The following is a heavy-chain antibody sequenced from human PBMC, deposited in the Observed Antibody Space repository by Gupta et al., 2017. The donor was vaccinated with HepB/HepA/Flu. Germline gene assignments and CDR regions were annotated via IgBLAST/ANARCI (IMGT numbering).Heavy chain of an antibody. J-gene: IGHJ4*02. Sequence: EVALVDSGGGLVQPGESLKLSCAACASTFSGSNMHWVRQASGKGLEWIGRIKTKATGYATEYAASVKGRFTISRDDSKNTAYLHMNSLKTEDTAVYYCLSWKPNFVWGQGTLVTVSS. D-gene: IGHD3-9*01. CDR2: IKTKATGYAT. CDR1: ASTFSGSN. V-gene: IGHV3-73*01. CDR3: LSWKPNFV.